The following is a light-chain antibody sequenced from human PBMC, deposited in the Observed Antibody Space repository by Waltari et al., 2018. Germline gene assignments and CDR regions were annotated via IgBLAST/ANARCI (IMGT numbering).Light chain of an antibody. V-gene: IGKV2-28*01. J-gene: IGKJ2*01. CDR3: MQSQQTPHV. CDR2: LGS. CDR1: QSLLHSDGYNY. Sequence: DFVMTQSPLSLPVTPGEPASISCRSSQSLLHSDGYNYVDWYLQKPVQSPQLLIYLGSNRASGVPDRFSGSGSGTDFTLKIGRVEAEDVGVYYCMQSQQTPHVFGQGTKLEIK.